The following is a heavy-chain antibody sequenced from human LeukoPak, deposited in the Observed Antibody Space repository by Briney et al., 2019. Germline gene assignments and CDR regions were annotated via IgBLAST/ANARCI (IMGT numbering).Heavy chain of an antibody. CDR3: AKDSNWGFDQ. Sequence: GGSLRLSCEASGFTFSSYAMYWVRQAPGKGLEWVAVISYDGNNKYYADSVKGRFTISRDNSKNTLYLQMNSLRAEDTAVYYCAKDSNWGFDQWGQGTLLTVSS. CDR1: GFTFSSYA. J-gene: IGHJ4*02. V-gene: IGHV3-30*04. D-gene: IGHD7-27*01. CDR2: ISYDGNNK.